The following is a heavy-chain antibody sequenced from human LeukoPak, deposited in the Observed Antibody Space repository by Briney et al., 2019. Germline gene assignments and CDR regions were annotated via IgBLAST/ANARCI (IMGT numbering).Heavy chain of an antibody. D-gene: IGHD3-3*01. CDR1: GFTFSSYA. J-gene: IGHJ4*01. CDR2: ISGSGGST. Sequence: GGSLRLSCAASGFTFSSYAMSWVRQAPGKGLEWVSAISGSGGSTYYADSVKGRFTISRDNSKNTLYLQMNSLRAEDTAVYYCAGGTDXXSGYXFDSWGXGTLVTVS. CDR3: AGGTDXXSGYXFDS. V-gene: IGHV3-23*01.